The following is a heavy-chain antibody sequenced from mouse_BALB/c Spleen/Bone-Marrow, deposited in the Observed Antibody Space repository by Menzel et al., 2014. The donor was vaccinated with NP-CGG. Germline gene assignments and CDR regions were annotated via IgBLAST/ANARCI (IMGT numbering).Heavy chain of an antibody. CDR2: ISSGSSTI. CDR3: ARSTMITRGYYYAMDY. J-gene: IGHJ4*01. Sequence: EVNLVESGGGLVQPGGSRKVSCAASGFTFSSFGMHWVRQAPEKGLEWVAYISSGSSTIYYADTVKGRFTISRDNPKNTLFLQISSLWAEDTAMYYCARSTMITRGYYYAMDYWGQGTSVTVSS. D-gene: IGHD2-4*01. CDR1: GFTFSSFG. V-gene: IGHV5-17*02.